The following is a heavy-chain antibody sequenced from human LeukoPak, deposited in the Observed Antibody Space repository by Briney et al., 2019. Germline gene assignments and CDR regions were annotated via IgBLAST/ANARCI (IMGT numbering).Heavy chain of an antibody. CDR2: INSDGSST. CDR3: FQSGGMDV. Sequence: GGSLRLSCAASGFTFRTFSMHWVREAPGKGLVWVSRINSDGSSTNYADSVKGRFTISRDNAKNTLYLQMNSLRAEDTAVYYCFQSGGMDVWGQGTTVTVSS. CDR1: GFTFRTFS. V-gene: IGHV3-74*01. J-gene: IGHJ6*02.